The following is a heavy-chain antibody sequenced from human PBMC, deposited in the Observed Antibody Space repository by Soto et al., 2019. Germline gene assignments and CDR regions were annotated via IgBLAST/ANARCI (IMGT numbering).Heavy chain of an antibody. D-gene: IGHD1-26*01. CDR1: GFTFSSYE. Sequence: QPGGSLRLSCAASGFTFSSYEMNWVRQAPGKGLEWVSYISSSGSTIYYADSVKGRFTISRDNAKNSLYLQMNSLRAEDTAVYYCARDPPYSGSYPPNYYGMDVWGQGTTVTVSS. CDR2: ISSSGSTI. V-gene: IGHV3-48*03. J-gene: IGHJ6*02. CDR3: ARDPPYSGSYPPNYYGMDV.